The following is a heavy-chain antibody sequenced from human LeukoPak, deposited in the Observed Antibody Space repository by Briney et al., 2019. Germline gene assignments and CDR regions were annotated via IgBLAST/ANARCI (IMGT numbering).Heavy chain of an antibody. CDR1: RFTFSNYW. CDR3: VRDFEWSFDT. Sequence: AGSLRLSCAASRFTFSNYWMHWVRQVPGKGLVWVSRINSDGSTTNYADSVKGRFTISRDNAKNTLYLQMNSLRAEDTALYYCVRDFEWSFDTWAQGTLVTVSS. J-gene: IGHJ4*02. CDR2: INSDGSTT. V-gene: IGHV3-74*01. D-gene: IGHD3-3*01.